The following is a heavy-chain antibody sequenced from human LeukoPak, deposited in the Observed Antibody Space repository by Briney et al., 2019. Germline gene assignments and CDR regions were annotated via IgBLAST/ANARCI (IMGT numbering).Heavy chain of an antibody. D-gene: IGHD4-17*01. Sequence: TPGGSLRLSCAASGFTFSNAWMSWVRQAPGRGREWVGRIKSKTDGGTTDYAAPVKGRFTISRDDSKNTLYLQMNSLKTEDTAVYYCTTGYGDYDPRGGLIDYWGQGTLVTVSS. V-gene: IGHV3-15*01. CDR3: TTGYGDYDPRGGLIDY. CDR2: IKSKTDGGTT. CDR1: GFTFSNAW. J-gene: IGHJ4*02.